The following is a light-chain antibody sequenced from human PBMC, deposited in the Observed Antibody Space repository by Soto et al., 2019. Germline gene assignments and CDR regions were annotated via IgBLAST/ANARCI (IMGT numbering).Light chain of an antibody. CDR3: SSYAGSNNLGV. CDR2: EVS. J-gene: IGLJ3*02. CDR1: SSDVGGYNY. Sequence: QSALTQPPSASGSRGQSVTISCTGTSSDVGGYNYVSWYQQHPGKAPKLMIYEVSKRPSGVPDRFSGSKSGNTASLTVSGLLPEDEADYYCSSYAGSNNLGVFGGGTQLTVL. V-gene: IGLV2-8*01.